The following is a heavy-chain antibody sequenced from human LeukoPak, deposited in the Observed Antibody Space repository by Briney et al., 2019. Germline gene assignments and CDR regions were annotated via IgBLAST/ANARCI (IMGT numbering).Heavy chain of an antibody. CDR3: AREYPPRYYYDSSGYLHY. CDR1: GFTFSSYG. V-gene: IGHV3-33*01. D-gene: IGHD3-22*01. Sequence: GGSLTQTRAASGFTFSSYGMHWVRQAPGKGLEWVAVIWYDGSNKYYADSVKGRFTISRDNSKNTLRLQMNSLRAEDTAVYYCAREYPPRYYYDSSGYLHYWGQGTLVTVSS. CDR2: IWYDGSNK. J-gene: IGHJ4*02.